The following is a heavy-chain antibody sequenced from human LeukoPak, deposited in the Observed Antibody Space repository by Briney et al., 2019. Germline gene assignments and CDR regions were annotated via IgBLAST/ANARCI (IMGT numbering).Heavy chain of an antibody. Sequence: ASVKVSCKASGYTFTGYYMHWERQAPGQGLEWMGWINPNSGGTNYAQKFQGRVTMTRDTSISTAYMELSRLRSDDTAVYYCAREDSSGYQGYFDYWGQGTLVTVSS. D-gene: IGHD3-22*01. J-gene: IGHJ4*02. V-gene: IGHV1-2*02. CDR1: GYTFTGYY. CDR3: AREDSSGYQGYFDY. CDR2: INPNSGGT.